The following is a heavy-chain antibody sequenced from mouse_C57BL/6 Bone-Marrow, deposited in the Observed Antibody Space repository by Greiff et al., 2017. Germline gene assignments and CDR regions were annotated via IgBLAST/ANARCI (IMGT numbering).Heavy chain of an antibody. CDR1: GYTFTSYW. CDR2: IDPSDSYT. Sequence: QVQLKQPGAELVRPGTSVKLSCKASGYTFTSYWMHWVKQRPGQGLEWIGVIDPSDSYTNYNQKFKGKATLTVDTSSSSAYMQPSSLTSEDSAVYYCARGTVGLYYFDYWGQGTTLAVSS. CDR3: ARGTVGLYYFDY. V-gene: IGHV1-59*01. J-gene: IGHJ2*01. D-gene: IGHD1-1*01.